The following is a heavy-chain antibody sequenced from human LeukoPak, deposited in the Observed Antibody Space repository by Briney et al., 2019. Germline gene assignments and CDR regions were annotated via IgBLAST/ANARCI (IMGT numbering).Heavy chain of an antibody. CDR3: AKFRLTGDYYYYYMDV. Sequence: GGCLRLSCAAAGFTFSSYAMSWVRQAPGKGLEWVSAIIGSGGSTYYADSVKGRFTISRDNSKNTLYLQMNSLRAEDTAVYYCAKFRLTGDYYYYYMDVWGKGTTVTVSS. V-gene: IGHV3-23*01. J-gene: IGHJ6*03. CDR2: IIGSGGST. CDR1: GFTFSSYA. D-gene: IGHD7-27*01.